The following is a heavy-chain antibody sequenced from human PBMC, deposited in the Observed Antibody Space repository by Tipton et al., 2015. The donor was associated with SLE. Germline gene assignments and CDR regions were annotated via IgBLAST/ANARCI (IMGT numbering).Heavy chain of an antibody. J-gene: IGHJ4*02. CDR2: IRNRAYGGTT. CDR3: TRTPAALDY. V-gene: IGHV3-49*02. D-gene: IGHD6-13*01. Sequence: IWVRQAPGKGLEWVGFIRNRAYGGTTEHAASVKGRFIISRDDSKSIAYLQMNSLKNEDTAVYYCTRTPAALDYWGQGTLVTVSS.